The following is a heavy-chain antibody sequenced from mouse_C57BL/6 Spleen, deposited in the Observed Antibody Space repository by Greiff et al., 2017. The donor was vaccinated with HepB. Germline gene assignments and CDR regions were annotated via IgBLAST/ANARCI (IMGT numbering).Heavy chain of an antibody. V-gene: IGHV1-4*01. CDR1: GYTFTSYT. CDR2: INPSSGYT. J-gene: IGHJ3*01. Sequence: VQLQQSGAELARPGASVKMSCKASGYTFTSYTTHWVKQRPGQGLEWIGYINPSSGYTKYNQKFKDKATLTADKSSSTAYMQLSSLTSEDSAVYYCAREPGTGFAYWGQGTLVTVSA. CDR3: AREPGTGFAY. D-gene: IGHD4-1*01.